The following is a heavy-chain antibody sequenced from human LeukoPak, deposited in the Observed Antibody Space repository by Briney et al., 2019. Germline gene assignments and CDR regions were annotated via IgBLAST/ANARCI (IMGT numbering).Heavy chain of an antibody. CDR1: GGTFSSYA. CDR3: ARGFQEPDAFDI. CDR2: IIPIFGTA. V-gene: IGHV1-69*05. J-gene: IGHJ3*02. Sequence: ASVKVSCKASGGTFSSYAISWVRQAPGQGLEWMGGIIPIFGTANYAQEFQGRVTITTDESTSTAYMELSSLRSEDTAVYYCARGFQEPDAFDIWGQGTMVTVSS. D-gene: IGHD1-14*01.